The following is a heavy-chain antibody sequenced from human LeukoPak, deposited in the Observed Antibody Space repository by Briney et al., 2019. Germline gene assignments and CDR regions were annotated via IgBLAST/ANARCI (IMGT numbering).Heavy chain of an antibody. CDR3: ASRRAMDRSDAFDI. CDR2: SYYSGTT. V-gene: IGHV4-59*08. CDR1: GGSISNYY. Sequence: SETLSLTCTVSGGSISNYYWNWIRQPPGKGLEWIGYSYYSGTTKYNPSLESRVTISVDASKKYFSLNLRSVTAADTAVYYCASRRAMDRSDAFDIWGQGTMVTVSS. J-gene: IGHJ3*02. D-gene: IGHD1-26*01.